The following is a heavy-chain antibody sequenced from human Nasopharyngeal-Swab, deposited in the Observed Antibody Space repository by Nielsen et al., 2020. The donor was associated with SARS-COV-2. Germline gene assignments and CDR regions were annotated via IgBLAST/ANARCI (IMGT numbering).Heavy chain of an antibody. Sequence: ASVKVSCKASRYTFTCYAMHWVRKAPGQRLEWMGWINAGNGNSRYSQKFQGRGTMTRDTAARTAYMELSSLRSEDTAVYYCERGPPYSTDYWGQGTLVTVSS. V-gene: IGHV1-3*01. J-gene: IGHJ4*02. D-gene: IGHD6-13*01. CDR2: INAGNGNS. CDR3: ERGPPYSTDY. CDR1: RYTFTCYA.